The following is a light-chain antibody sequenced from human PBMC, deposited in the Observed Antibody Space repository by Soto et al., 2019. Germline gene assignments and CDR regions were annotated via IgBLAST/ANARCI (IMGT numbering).Light chain of an antibody. CDR3: QQLNECPLT. V-gene: IGKV1-9*01. CDR2: SAS. J-gene: IGKJ4*01. CDR1: QDITTS. Sequence: DVPMPQTQSFLSSSVGERVTITCRASQDITTSLAWYQQKPGKAPKYLIYSASTLQSGVPSRFSGSGSGTDFTLTIRSLQPEDFATYYCQQLNECPLTFCGGTKV.